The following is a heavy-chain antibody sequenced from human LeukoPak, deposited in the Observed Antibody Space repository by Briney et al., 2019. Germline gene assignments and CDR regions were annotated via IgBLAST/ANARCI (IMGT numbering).Heavy chain of an antibody. V-gene: IGHV1-18*01. Sequence: ASVKVSCKVSGYSFQSFGIAWVRQAPGQGLEWMGWISAYNGDTKSAQKLQGRVTMTTDTSTSTAYMELRSLRSDDTAVYYCARVGASWYSSGWYLGATFDYWGQGTLVTVSS. D-gene: IGHD6-19*01. CDR1: GYSFQSFG. CDR2: ISAYNGDT. CDR3: ARVGASWYSSGWYLGATFDY. J-gene: IGHJ4*02.